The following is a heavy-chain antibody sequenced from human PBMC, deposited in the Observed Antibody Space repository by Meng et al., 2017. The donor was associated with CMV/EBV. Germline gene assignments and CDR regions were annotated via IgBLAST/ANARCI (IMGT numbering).Heavy chain of an antibody. J-gene: IGHJ5*02. CDR3: ARDMDSYGYGS. CDR2: IYYSGST. Sequence: SETLSLTCTVSGGSISSYYWSWIRQPPGKGLEWFGYIYYSGSTNYNPSLKSRVTISVDTSKNQFSLKLSSVTAADTAVYYCARDMDSYGYGSWGQGTLVTVSS. V-gene: IGHV4-59*01. CDR1: GGSISSYY. D-gene: IGHD5-18*01.